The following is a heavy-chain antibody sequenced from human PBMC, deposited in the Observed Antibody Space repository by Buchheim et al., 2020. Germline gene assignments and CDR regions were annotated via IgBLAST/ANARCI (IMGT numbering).Heavy chain of an antibody. Sequence: QVQLVQSGAEVKKPGSSVKVSCKASGGTFSSYAISWVRQAPGQGLEWMGGIIPIFGTANYAQKFQGRATITADESTSTAYMELSSLRSEDTAVYYCAREPLTGMKQGYYYYYGMDVWGQGTT. D-gene: IGHD1-20*01. V-gene: IGHV1-69*01. CDR3: AREPLTGMKQGYYYYYGMDV. CDR2: IIPIFGTA. J-gene: IGHJ6*02. CDR1: GGTFSSYA.